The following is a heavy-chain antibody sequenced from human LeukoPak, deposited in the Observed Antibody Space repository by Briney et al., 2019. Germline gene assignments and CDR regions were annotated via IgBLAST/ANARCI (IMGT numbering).Heavy chain of an antibody. D-gene: IGHD2/OR15-2a*01. CDR3: AKVSLNMANDAFDI. CDR2: IRYDGSNK. V-gene: IGHV3-30*02. CDR1: GFTFNGYG. Sequence: GGSLRLSCAASGFTFNGYGMHWVRQAPGKGLEWVAFIRYDGSNKYYADSVKGRFTISRDNSKNTLYLQMNSLRADDTSVYYCAKVSLNMANDAFDIWGQGTMVTVSS. J-gene: IGHJ3*02.